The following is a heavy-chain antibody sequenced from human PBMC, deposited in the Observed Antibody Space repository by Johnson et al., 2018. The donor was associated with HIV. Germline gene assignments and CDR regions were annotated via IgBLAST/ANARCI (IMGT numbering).Heavy chain of an antibody. CDR3: ARAPKQGFRDFAGGAFDV. CDR1: GFTFSNYA. V-gene: IGHV3-30*04. J-gene: IGHJ3*01. Sequence: QVQLVESGGGVVQPGSSLRLSCAASGFTFSNYAVHWVRQAPGKGLEWVAVISYDGSNKFYTDSVKGRFTFSRDNSKNTVYLQMNSLRVDDTALYYCARAPKQGFRDFAGGAFDVWGQGTMVTVSS. D-gene: IGHD2-21*02. CDR2: ISYDGSNK.